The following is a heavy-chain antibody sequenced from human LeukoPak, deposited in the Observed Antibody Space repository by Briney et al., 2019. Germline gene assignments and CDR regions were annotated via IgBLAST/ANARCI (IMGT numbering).Heavy chain of an antibody. Sequence: GASVKVSCKASGYTFTGYYMHWVRQAPGQGLEWMGRINPNSGGTNYAQKFQGRVTMTRDTSISTAYMELSRLRSDDTAVYYCARVDQLLYYYFDYWGQGTLVTVSS. CDR1: GYTFTGYY. CDR3: ARVDQLLYYYFDY. V-gene: IGHV1-2*06. D-gene: IGHD2-2*02. J-gene: IGHJ4*02. CDR2: INPNSGGT.